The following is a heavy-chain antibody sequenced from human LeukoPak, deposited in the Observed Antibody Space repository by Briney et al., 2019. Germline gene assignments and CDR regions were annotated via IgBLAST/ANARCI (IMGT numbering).Heavy chain of an antibody. J-gene: IGHJ5*02. V-gene: IGHV3-7*01. CDR1: GFTFCSYW. CDR3: ARDSESVAGTWSPTEDWFDL. CDR2: IKQDGSEK. D-gene: IGHD6-19*01. Sequence: PGGSLRLSCAASGFTFCSYWMTWVRQAPGKGLEWVANIKQDGSEKYYVDSVKGRSTISRDNAKNSLYLQMNSLRAEDTAVYYCARDSESVAGTWSPTEDWFDLWGQGTLVTVSS.